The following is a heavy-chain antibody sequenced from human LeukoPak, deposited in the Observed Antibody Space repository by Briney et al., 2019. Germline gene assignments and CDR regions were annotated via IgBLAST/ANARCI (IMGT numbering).Heavy chain of an antibody. J-gene: IGHJ4*02. D-gene: IGHD6-19*01. V-gene: IGHV3-33*01. CDR3: ARAATIAVAGTVGY. CDR1: GFTFGSYG. CDR2: IWYDGSNK. Sequence: GGSLRLSCAASGFTFGSYGMHWVRQAPGKGLEWVAVIWYDGSNKYYADSVKGRFTISRDNSKNTLYLQMNSLRAEDTAVYYCARAATIAVAGTVGYWGQGTLVTVSS.